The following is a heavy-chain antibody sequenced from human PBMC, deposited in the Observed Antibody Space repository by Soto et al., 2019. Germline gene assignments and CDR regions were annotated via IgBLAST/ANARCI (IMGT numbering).Heavy chain of an antibody. D-gene: IGHD6-6*01. V-gene: IGHV3-23*01. J-gene: IGHJ3*02. CDR3: AKAAARRQDALDI. CDR2: ISGDGSQI. CDR1: EFTFSNYP. Sequence: GGSLRLSCAASEFTFSNYPMTWVRQTPGEGLDWVATISGDGSQIYYADSVKGRFTISRDNSKNTLYLQMNSLRAEDTAVYYCAKAAARRQDALDIWGQGTMVTVSS.